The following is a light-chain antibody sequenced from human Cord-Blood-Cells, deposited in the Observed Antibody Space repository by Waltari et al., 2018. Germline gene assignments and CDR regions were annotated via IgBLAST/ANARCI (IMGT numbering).Light chain of an antibody. Sequence: DIVMTQSPLSLPVTPAEPASISCRSSQSILHSNGYNYLDCYLQKPGQSPQLLIYLGSNRASGVPDRFSGSGSGTDFTLKISRVEAEDVGVYYCMQALQTPITFGQGTRLEIK. V-gene: IGKV2-28*01. CDR3: MQALQTPIT. CDR1: QSILHSNGYNY. CDR2: LGS. J-gene: IGKJ5*01.